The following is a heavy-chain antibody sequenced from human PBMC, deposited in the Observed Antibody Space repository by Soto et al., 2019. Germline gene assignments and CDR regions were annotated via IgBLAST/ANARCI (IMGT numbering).Heavy chain of an antibody. D-gene: IGHD6-19*01. J-gene: IGHJ5*02. V-gene: IGHV1-69*12. CDR3: ARDWGSGSWFDP. CDR1: GGTFSSYA. Sequence: QVQLVQSGAEVKKPGSSVKVSCKASGGTFSSYAISWVRQAPGQGLEWMGGIIPIFGTANYAQKFQGRVTITADESTRTAYVELSSRRSEDTAVYYCARDWGSGSWFDPWGQGTLVTVSS. CDR2: IIPIFGTA.